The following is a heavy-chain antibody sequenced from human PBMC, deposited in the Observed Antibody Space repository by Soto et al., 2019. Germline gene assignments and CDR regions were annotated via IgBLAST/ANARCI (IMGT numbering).Heavy chain of an antibody. J-gene: IGHJ6*02. CDR3: ARDGSTSWYSYDSHGMDV. Sequence: EVQLVESGGGLVQPGGSLRLSCGASGFTFRTYWLSWVRQVPGKGLEWVANINQDGSEKNYVDSVKGRFTISRDNAKTSLYLQMSSLIAEDTALYYCARDGSTSWYSYDSHGMDVWGQGTTVTVSS. CDR2: INQDGSEK. CDR1: GFTFRTYW. V-gene: IGHV3-7*05. D-gene: IGHD5-18*01.